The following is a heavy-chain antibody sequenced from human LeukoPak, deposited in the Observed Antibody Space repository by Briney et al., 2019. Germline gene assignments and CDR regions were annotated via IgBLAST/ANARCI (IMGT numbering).Heavy chain of an antibody. V-gene: IGHV3-15*01. D-gene: IGHD3-9*01. Sequence: GGSLRLSCAASGFTFNSYAMSWVRQAPGKGLEWVGRVKSKADGGTSDYAAPVKGRFTISRDDSKNMLYLQMNSLKTEDTAVYYCTTDSDILTGYYRGAFDIWAQGTMVTVSS. CDR2: VKSKADGGTS. CDR3: TTDSDILTGYYRGAFDI. J-gene: IGHJ3*02. CDR1: GFTFNSYA.